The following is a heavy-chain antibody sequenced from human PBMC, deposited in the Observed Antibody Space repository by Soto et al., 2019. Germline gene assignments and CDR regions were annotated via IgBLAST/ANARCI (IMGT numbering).Heavy chain of an antibody. CDR3: ARCSQRRGPHGSVELFLISFEP. V-gene: IGHV1-69*13. J-gene: IGHJ5*02. Sequence: SVKVSCKGSGGTFSSYAISWERQAPAQGLDWMGGIIPIFGTANYAQKFPGSVTIXAGEPTSTAYMDVGSLRSEDXALYYCARCSQRRGPHGSVELFLISFEPWGQGTPVTVCS. CDR1: GGTFSSYA. CDR2: IIPIFGTA. D-gene: IGHD3-10*01.